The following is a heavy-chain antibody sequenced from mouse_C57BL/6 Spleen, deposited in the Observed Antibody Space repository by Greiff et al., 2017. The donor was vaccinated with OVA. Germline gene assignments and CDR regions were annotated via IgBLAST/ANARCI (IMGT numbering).Heavy chain of an antibody. J-gene: IGHJ4*01. CDR1: GYAFSSSW. CDR3: AIYGSNYYAMDY. CDR2: IYPGDGDT. Sequence: VQLVESGPELVKPGASVKISCKASGYAFSSSWMNWVKQRPGKGLEWIGRIYPGDGDTNYNGKFKGKATLTADKSSSTAYMQLSSLTSEDSAVYFCAIYGSNYYAMDYWGQGTSVTVSS. V-gene: IGHV1-82*01. D-gene: IGHD1-1*01.